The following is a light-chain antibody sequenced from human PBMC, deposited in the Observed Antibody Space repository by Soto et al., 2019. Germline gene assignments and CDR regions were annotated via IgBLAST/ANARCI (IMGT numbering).Light chain of an antibody. J-gene: IGLJ2*01. CDR1: SSDVGGYNY. V-gene: IGLV2-14*01. Sequence: QSALTQPASVSGSPGQSITISCTGTSSDVGGYNYVSWYQQHPGKAPKLMIYDVSNRPSGVSNRFSGSKSGNTASLTISGLQADDEADYYCSSYTSSSLVVFGGGTKLTVL. CDR3: SSYTSSSLVV. CDR2: DVS.